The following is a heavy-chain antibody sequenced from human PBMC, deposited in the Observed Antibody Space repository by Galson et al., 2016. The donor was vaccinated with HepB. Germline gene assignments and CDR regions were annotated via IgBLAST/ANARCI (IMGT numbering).Heavy chain of an antibody. CDR1: GFTFSSYA. J-gene: IGHJ5*02. V-gene: IGHV3-23*01. D-gene: IGHD2-21*02. CDR2: ISGSGRIT. Sequence: SLRLSCAASGFTFSSYAMMWVRQTPGKGLEWVSSISGSGRITYYADSVRGRFPISRENSKSTLYLRMNSLRAEDTAVYYGATDNLAYCGADCYSWGQGTRVTVSS. CDR3: ATDNLAYCGADCYS.